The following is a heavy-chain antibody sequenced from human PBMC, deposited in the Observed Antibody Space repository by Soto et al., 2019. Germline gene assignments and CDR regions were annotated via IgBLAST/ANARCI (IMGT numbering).Heavy chain of an antibody. V-gene: IGHV4-61*08. D-gene: IGHD2-2*01. CDR1: GGSISSGDYY. J-gene: IGHJ6*02. Sequence: PSETLSLTCTVSGGSISSGDYYWSWIRQPPGKGLEWIGYIYYSGSTNYNPSLKSRVTISVDTSKNQFSLKLSSVTAADTAVYYCARENIVVVPAAIHYYYYGMDVWGQGTTVTVSS. CDR2: IYYSGST. CDR3: ARENIVVVPAAIHYYYYGMDV.